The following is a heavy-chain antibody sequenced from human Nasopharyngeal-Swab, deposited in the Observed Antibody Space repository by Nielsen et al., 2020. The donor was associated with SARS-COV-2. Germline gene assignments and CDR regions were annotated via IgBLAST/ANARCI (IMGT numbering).Heavy chain of an antibody. Sequence: GESLKISCTASGFSFNNYGMHWVRQAPGKGLEWVAVISYEGSKKFYAESVEGQFTISRDYSKTTLYLQMDSLRTEDTAMYYCAKANVLFWFGQFKNDGFDIWGQGTMVAVSS. CDR3: AKANVLFWFGQFKNDGFDI. D-gene: IGHD3-10*01. CDR1: GFSFNNYG. V-gene: IGHV3-30*18. J-gene: IGHJ3*02. CDR2: ISYEGSKK.